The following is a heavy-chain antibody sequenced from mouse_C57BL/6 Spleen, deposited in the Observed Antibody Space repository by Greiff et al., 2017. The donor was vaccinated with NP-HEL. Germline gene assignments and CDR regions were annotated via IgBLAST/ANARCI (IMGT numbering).Heavy chain of an antibody. J-gene: IGHJ2*01. D-gene: IGHD2-4*01. V-gene: IGHV1-82*01. CDR2: IYPGDGDT. CDR3: ARSGDYDGSGYGD. Sequence: QVQLQQSGPELVKPGASVKISCKASGYAFSSSWMNWVKQRPGKGLEWIGRIYPGDGDTNYNGKFKGKATLTADKSSSPAYMQLSSLTSEDSAVYYCARSGDYDGSGYGDWGQGTTLTVAT. CDR1: GYAFSSSW.